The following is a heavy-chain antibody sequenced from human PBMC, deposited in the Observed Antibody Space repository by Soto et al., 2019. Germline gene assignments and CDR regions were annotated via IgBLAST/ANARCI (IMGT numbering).Heavy chain of an antibody. CDR3: ASRPSGSYYNWNFDY. D-gene: IGHD3-10*01. Sequence: QVQLQESGPGLVKSSGTLSLTCAVSSGSISSSNWWSWVRQPPGKGLEWIGEIYHSGSTNYNPSLKSRVTISVDKSKNQFSLKLSSVTAADTAVYYCASRPSGSYYNWNFDYWGQGTLVTVSS. J-gene: IGHJ4*02. CDR2: IYHSGST. V-gene: IGHV4-4*02. CDR1: SGSISSSNW.